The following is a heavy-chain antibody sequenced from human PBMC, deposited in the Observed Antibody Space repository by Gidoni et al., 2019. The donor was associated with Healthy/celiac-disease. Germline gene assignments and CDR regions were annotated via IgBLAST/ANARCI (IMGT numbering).Heavy chain of an antibody. CDR2: IYTGRST. D-gene: IGHD1-1*01. CDR3: ARGSETEDWYFDL. CDR1: GFPVRRNY. Sequence: EVQLVESGGGLVQPGGSVRLSCAASGFPVRRNYMSWVRQSPGMGLEWVSVIYTGRSTYYADSVKGRFTISRHNSKHTLYLQMHSLRAEHTAVYYCARGSETEDWYFDLWGRGTLVTVSS. J-gene: IGHJ2*01. V-gene: IGHV3-53*04.